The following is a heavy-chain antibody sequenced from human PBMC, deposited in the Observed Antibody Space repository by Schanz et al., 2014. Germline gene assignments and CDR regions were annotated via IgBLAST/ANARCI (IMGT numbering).Heavy chain of an antibody. V-gene: IGHV3-11*06. CDR2: VSSNNIYT. J-gene: IGHJ3*02. D-gene: IGHD2-8*01. CDR1: GFIFNDYY. Sequence: QVQLVASGGGVVQPGKSLRLSCAASGFIFNDYYMTWIRQAPGKGLEWVSYVSSNNIYTKYAASVRGRFTISRDNAKNSLFLQMNSLRADDTAVYYCARDMLRRYGALEIWGRGTMVTVSS. CDR3: ARDMLRRYGALEI.